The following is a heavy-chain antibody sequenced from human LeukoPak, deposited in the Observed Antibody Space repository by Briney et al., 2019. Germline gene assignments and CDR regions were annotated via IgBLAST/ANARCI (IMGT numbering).Heavy chain of an antibody. CDR1: GGTFSSYA. D-gene: IGHD2-2*01. CDR3: AREDVAYCSSTSCYAGWFDP. CDR2: IIPILGIA. Sequence: SVKVSCKASGGTFSSYAISWVRQAPGQGLEWMGGIIPILGIANYAQKFQGRVTITADKSTSTAYMELSSLRSEDTAVYYCAREDVAYCSSTSCYAGWFDPWGQGTLVTVSS. V-gene: IGHV1-69*10. J-gene: IGHJ5*02.